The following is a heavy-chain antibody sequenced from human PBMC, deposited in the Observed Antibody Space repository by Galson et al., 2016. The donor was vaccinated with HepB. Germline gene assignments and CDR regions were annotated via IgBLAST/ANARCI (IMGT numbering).Heavy chain of an antibody. CDR1: GFTFSNYG. V-gene: IGHV3-30*18. Sequence: SLRLSCAASGFTFSNYGMHWIRQAPGKGLEWVAVMSHDGSHIFYVDSVKGRFSISGDNSKNTLYLQMNSLRDEDTAVYYCAKDHGNRWLNNWFDPWGQGTLVTVSS. J-gene: IGHJ5*02. CDR3: AKDHGNRWLNNWFDP. CDR2: MSHDGSHI. D-gene: IGHD6-19*01.